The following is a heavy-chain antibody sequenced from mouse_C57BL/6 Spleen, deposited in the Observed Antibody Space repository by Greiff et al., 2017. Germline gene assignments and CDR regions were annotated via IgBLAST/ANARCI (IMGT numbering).Heavy chain of an antibody. CDR3: SRGLSYYSNFDY. CDR2: IDPSDSYT. Sequence: VQLQQPGAELVMPGASVKLSCKASGYTFTSYWMHWVKQRPGQGLAWIGEIDPSDSYTNYNQKFKGKSTLTVDKSSSTAYMQLRSLTSDDSAVYYCSRGLSYYSNFDYWGQGTTLTVAS. CDR1: GYTFTSYW. V-gene: IGHV1-69*01. D-gene: IGHD2-5*01. J-gene: IGHJ2*01.